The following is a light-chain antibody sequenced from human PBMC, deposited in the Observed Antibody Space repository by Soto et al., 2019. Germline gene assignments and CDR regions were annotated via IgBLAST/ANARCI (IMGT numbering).Light chain of an antibody. CDR3: LSFTTTRTHL. CDR1: SSDIGAYDY. Sequence: HSGLTQPASLSGTPGKSITISYTVTSSDIGAYDYVSWFEQHPCKAPKLIISEGNNRLSGVSNLCSGSKAGKTAYLTIHGLQDEYEGESFFLSFTTTRTHLFGTRTQVTVL. V-gene: IGLV2-14*01. J-gene: IGLJ1*01. CDR2: EGN.